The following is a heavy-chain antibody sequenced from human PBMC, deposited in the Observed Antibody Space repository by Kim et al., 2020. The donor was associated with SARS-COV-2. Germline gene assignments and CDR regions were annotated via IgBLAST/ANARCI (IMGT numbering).Heavy chain of an antibody. Sequence: ASVKVSCKASGYTFTSYGISWVRQAPGQGLEWMGWISAYNGNTNYAQKLQGRVTMTTDTSTSTAYMELRSLRSDDTAVYYCAGDLLGYCSSTSCPQKIYYYYYGMDVWGQGTTVTVSS. J-gene: IGHJ6*02. CDR1: GYTFTSYG. V-gene: IGHV1-18*04. CDR2: ISAYNGNT. CDR3: AGDLLGYCSSTSCPQKIYYYYYGMDV. D-gene: IGHD2-2*01.